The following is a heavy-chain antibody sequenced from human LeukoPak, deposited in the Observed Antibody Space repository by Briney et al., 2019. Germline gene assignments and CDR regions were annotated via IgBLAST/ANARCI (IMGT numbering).Heavy chain of an antibody. Sequence: GGSLRLSRAASGFTFSSYGMHWVRQAPGQGLEWVAVISYDGSNKYYADSVKGRFTISRDNSKNTLYLQMNSLRAEDTAVYYCAKEGYYDSSGEPDYWGQGTLVTVSS. V-gene: IGHV3-30*18. CDR3: AKEGYYDSSGEPDY. CDR1: GFTFSSYG. CDR2: ISYDGSNK. D-gene: IGHD3-22*01. J-gene: IGHJ4*02.